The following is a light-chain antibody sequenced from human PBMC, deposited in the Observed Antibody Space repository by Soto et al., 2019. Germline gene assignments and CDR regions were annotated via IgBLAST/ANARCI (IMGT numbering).Light chain of an antibody. CDR1: QSVNNN. V-gene: IGKV3-15*01. CDR2: HAS. Sequence: EIVMTQSPATLSVSPGERATLSCRASQSVNNNLAWYQQKPGQVPRLLIYHASTGATGIPARFSGSGSGTGLTLTISSVQSEDFAVYYCQQYNDWPLTFGGGTKVEIK. CDR3: QQYNDWPLT. J-gene: IGKJ4*01.